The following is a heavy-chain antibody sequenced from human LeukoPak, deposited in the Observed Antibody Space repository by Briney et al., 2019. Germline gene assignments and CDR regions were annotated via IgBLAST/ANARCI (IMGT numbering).Heavy chain of an antibody. J-gene: IGHJ1*01. D-gene: IGHD3-10*01. CDR2: IDYSGSA. CDR3: ARVITMVRGVTIEYFQH. Sequence: PSQTLPLTCTVSGDSIDTGGYYWSWIRQRPGKGLEWIGYIDYSGSAYYSPSLRSRVAISIDTSKNHFSLNLTSVTAADTAVYYCARVITMVRGVTIEYFQHWGQGTLVTVSS. CDR1: GDSIDTGGYY. V-gene: IGHV4-31*03.